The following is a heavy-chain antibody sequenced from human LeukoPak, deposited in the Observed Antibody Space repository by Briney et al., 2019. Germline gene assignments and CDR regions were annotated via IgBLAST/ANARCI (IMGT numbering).Heavy chain of an antibody. J-gene: IGHJ6*03. CDR1: GFTLSTYA. D-gene: IGHD3-10*01. CDR3: ARVTLWGSGSYLAYYYMDV. Sequence: GGSLRLSCAASGFTLSTYAMSWVRQTPGKGLEWVAATSSSDAGTYHADSVRGRFTISRDNSKNTLYLQMNSLRAEDTAVYYCARVTLWGSGSYLAYYYMDVWGKGTTVTVSS. CDR2: TSSSDAGT. V-gene: IGHV3-23*01.